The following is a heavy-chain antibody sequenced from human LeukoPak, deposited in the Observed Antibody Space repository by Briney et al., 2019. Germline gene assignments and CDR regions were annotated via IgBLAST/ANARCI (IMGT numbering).Heavy chain of an antibody. CDR3: ARGSGRLTFDY. J-gene: IGHJ4*02. D-gene: IGHD6-19*01. CDR2: INHSGST. V-gene: IGHV4-34*01. CDR1: GGSISSYY. Sequence: PSETLSLTCTVSGGSISSYYWSWIRQPPGKGLEWIGEINHSGSTNYNPSLKSRVTISVDTSKNQFSLKLSSVTAADTAVYYCARGSGRLTFDYWGQGTLVTVSS.